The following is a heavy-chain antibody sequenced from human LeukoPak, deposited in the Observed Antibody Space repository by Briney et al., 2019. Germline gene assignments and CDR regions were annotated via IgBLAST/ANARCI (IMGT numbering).Heavy chain of an antibody. V-gene: IGHV4-59*01. CDR1: CGSISSYY. CDR2: IYYSGST. Sequence: SETLSLTCTVSCGSISSYYWSWIRQPPGKGLEWIGYIYYSGSTNSNPSLKSRVTISVDTSKNQFSLKLSSVTAADTAVYYCARDTGQYTPGTPGFTRFDPWGQGTLVTVSS. J-gene: IGHJ5*02. CDR3: ARDTGQYTPGTPGFTRFDP. D-gene: IGHD2-15*01.